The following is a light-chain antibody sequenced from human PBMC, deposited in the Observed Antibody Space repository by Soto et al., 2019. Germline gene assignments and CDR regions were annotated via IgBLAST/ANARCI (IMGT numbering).Light chain of an antibody. Sequence: EIVMTQSPATLSVSPGERATPSCRASQSVSSNLAWYQQKPGQAPRLLIYGASTRATGIPARFSGSGSGTEFTLTISSLQSEDFAVYYCQPYNNWPLTFGGGTKVDIK. CDR1: QSVSSN. CDR3: QPYNNWPLT. V-gene: IGKV3-15*01. J-gene: IGKJ4*01. CDR2: GAS.